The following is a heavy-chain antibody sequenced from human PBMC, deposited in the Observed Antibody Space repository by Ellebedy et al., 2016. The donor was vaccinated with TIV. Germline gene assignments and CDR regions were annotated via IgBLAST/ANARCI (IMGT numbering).Heavy chain of an antibody. CDR3: ARVLYGYGLA. CDR1: GFTFSDYS. V-gene: IGHV3-30-3*01. Sequence: GESLKISCAASGFTFSDYSMHWVRQAPGEGLEWAAVVSYDGSNKYYADSVKGRFTISRDNSKNTLYLQMNSLRAEDTAVYYCARVLYGYGLAWGQGTLVTISS. CDR2: VSYDGSNK. J-gene: IGHJ4*02. D-gene: IGHD5-18*01.